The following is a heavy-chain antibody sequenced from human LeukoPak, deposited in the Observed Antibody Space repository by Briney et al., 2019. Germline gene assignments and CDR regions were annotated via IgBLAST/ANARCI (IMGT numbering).Heavy chain of an antibody. Sequence: GGSLRLSCAASGFTFTTYAMSWVRQAPGKGLEWVSAISGSGGSTYYADSVKGRFTISRDNSKNTLYLQMNSLRAEDTAVYYCAKDASGIAAAGTAHWGQGTLVTVSS. D-gene: IGHD6-13*01. CDR2: ISGSGGST. CDR3: AKDASGIAAAGTAH. J-gene: IGHJ4*02. V-gene: IGHV3-23*01. CDR1: GFTFTTYA.